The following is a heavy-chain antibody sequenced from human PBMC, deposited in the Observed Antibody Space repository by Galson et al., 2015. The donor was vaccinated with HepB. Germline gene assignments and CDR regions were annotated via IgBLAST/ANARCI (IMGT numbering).Heavy chain of an antibody. CDR3: AKVRPNDYGDYGLAE. CDR1: GFTFDDYT. J-gene: IGHJ4*02. V-gene: IGHV3-43*01. D-gene: IGHD4-17*01. Sequence: SLRLSCAASGFTFDDYTMHWVRQAPGKGLEWVSLISWDGGSTYYADSVKGRFTISRDNSKNSLYLQMNSLRTEDTALYYCAKVRPNDYGDYGLAEWGQGTLVTVSS. CDR2: ISWDGGST.